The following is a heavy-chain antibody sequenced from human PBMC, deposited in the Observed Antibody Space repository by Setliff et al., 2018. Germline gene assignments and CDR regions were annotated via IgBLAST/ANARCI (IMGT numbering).Heavy chain of an antibody. CDR2: IFSKGST. D-gene: IGHD3-10*01. CDR1: GGSISSGNYY. J-gene: IGHJ4*02. Sequence: SETLSLTCTVSGGSISSGNYYWSWIRQPAGKAPEWIGHIFSKGSTNNNPSLKSRVTISRDTSKNQLSLELTPVTAADTAVYYCANRGYDGSGKYYTLYLDYWGQGTLVTVSS. V-gene: IGHV4-61*09. CDR3: ANRGYDGSGKYYTLYLDY.